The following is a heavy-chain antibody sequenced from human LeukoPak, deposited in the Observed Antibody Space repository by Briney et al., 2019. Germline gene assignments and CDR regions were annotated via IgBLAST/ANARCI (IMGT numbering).Heavy chain of an antibody. Sequence: PSETLSLTCAVYGGSFSGYYWSWIRQPPGKGLEWIGSIYYSGSTYYNPSLKSRVTISVDTSKNQFSLKLSSVTAADTAVYYCASTYDFWSGYQFDYWGQGTLVTVSS. CDR3: ASTYDFWSGYQFDY. J-gene: IGHJ4*02. CDR1: GGSFSGYY. CDR2: IYYSGST. V-gene: IGHV4-34*01. D-gene: IGHD3-3*01.